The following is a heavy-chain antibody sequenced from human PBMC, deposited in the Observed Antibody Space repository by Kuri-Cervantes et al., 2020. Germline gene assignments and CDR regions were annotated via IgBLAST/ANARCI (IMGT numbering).Heavy chain of an antibody. D-gene: IGHD6-13*01. Sequence: GSLRLSCTVSGGSISSSSHYWGWIRQPPGKGLEWIGSIYYSGSSYYNPSLKSRVTISVDTSKNQFSLKLSSVTAADTAVYYCVAEERRTGYSSSWYRDFVHYFDYWGQGTLVTVSS. J-gene: IGHJ4*02. V-gene: IGHV4-39*01. CDR2: IYYSGSS. CDR3: VAEERRTGYSSSWYRDFVHYFDY. CDR1: GGSISSSSHY.